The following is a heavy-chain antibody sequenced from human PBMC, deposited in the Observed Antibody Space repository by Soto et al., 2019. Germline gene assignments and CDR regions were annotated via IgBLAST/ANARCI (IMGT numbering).Heavy chain of an antibody. V-gene: IGHV3-30*18. J-gene: IGHJ4*02. CDR3: AKDSVYYDSSGYYVPGPDFDY. D-gene: IGHD3-22*01. CDR2: ISYDGSNK. Sequence: VGSLRLSCAASGFPFSSYGMHWVRQATGKGLEWVAVISYDGSNKYYADSVKGRFTISRDNSKNTLYLQMNSLRAEDTAVYYCAKDSVYYDSSGYYVPGPDFDYWGQGTLVTVSS. CDR1: GFPFSSYG.